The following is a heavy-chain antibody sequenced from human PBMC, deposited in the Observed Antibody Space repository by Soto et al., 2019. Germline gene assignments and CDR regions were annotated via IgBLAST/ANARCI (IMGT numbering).Heavy chain of an antibody. Sequence: EVQLVDSGGGLIQPGGSLRLSCEVSGFSVSGNYMSWVGQAPGRGLDWVSVIYSGGSRYYADSVRGRFTISRDESQNTLYLQMNNLRAEDTAVYYCARSMMVRGVLFDLWGRGSLVSVSS. D-gene: IGHD3-10*01. CDR2: IYSGGSR. J-gene: IGHJ4*02. CDR3: ARSMMVRGVLFDL. CDR1: GFSVSGNY. V-gene: IGHV3-53*01.